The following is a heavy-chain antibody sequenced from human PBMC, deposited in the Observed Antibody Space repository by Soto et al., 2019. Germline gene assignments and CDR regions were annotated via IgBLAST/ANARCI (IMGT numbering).Heavy chain of an antibody. D-gene: IGHD1-1*01. J-gene: IGHJ4*02. V-gene: IGHV1-18*01. Sequence: QVHLVQSGAEVKKPGASVKVSCKGSGYDFTTYGITWVRQAPGQGLEWRAWNSAHNGNTDYAQKLQGRVTVPRDTSTSTADMELRSLRADDTAVYYCARGRYGDYWGQGALVTVSS. CDR2: NSAHNGNT. CDR3: ARGRYGDY. CDR1: GYDFTTYG.